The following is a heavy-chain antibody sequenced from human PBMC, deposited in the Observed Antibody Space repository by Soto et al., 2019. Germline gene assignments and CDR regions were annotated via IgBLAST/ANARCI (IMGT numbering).Heavy chain of an antibody. CDR2: INPDSGGT. Sequence: QVQLVQSGAEVKKPGASVKVSCKASGYSFTGYYIHWVRQAPGQGLEWMGRINPDSGGTNYAQKFQGWVTMTRDTSISTAYMEMSRLRSDDTAVYYCARLGTRFGELSHWGQGTLVTVSS. J-gene: IGHJ4*02. V-gene: IGHV1-2*04. D-gene: IGHD3-10*01. CDR1: GYSFTGYY. CDR3: ARLGTRFGELSH.